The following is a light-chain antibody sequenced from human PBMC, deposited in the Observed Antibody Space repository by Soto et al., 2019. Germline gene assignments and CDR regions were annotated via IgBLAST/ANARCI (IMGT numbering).Light chain of an antibody. CDR2: KAS. CDR3: QHYNSYSEA. V-gene: IGKV1-5*03. J-gene: IGKJ1*01. CDR1: QTISSW. Sequence: DIQMTQSPSTLSGSVGDRVTITCRASQTISSWLAWYQQKPGKAPKLLIYKASTLKSGVPSRFNGSRSGTEFTLTISSLQPDDFATYYCQHYNSYSEAFGQGTKVELK.